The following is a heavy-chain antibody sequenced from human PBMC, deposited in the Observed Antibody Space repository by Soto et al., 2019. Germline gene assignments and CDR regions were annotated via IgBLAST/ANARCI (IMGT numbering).Heavy chain of an antibody. V-gene: IGHV3-30*18. CDR1: GFSFSDYG. CDR3: AKVAGLSHGWVFDH. Sequence: QGQLVESGGGVGPPGRPLRLSCAASGFSFSDYGMHWIRQAPGKGLEWVAVISYDGRTIYYADSVKRRVTLSRDNSKNTRFLQMSSVRGEDNAVYFCAKVAGLSHGWVFDHLGQGTLSTVSS. J-gene: IGHJ4*02. D-gene: IGHD6-19*01. CDR2: ISYDGRTI.